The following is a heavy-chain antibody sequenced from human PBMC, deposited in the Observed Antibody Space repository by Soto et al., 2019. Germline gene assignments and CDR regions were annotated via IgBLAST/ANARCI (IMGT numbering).Heavy chain of an antibody. CDR2: VWYDGGNK. V-gene: IGHV3-33*01. CDR3: VRAAGHGGNDYVYYYGMDV. CDR1: GFTVRNYG. Sequence: QVQLVESGGGVVQPGRSLRLSCAASGFTVRNYGMHWVRQAPAKGLEWVALVWYDGGNKNYVDSVKGRFTISRDNSKNTLYLQMNSLRDEDTAVYYCVRAAGHGGNDYVYYYGMDVWGQGTTVTVSS. J-gene: IGHJ6*02. D-gene: IGHD5-12*01.